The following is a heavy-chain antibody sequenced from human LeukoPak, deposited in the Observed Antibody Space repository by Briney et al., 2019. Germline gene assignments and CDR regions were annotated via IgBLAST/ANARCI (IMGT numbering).Heavy chain of an antibody. Sequence: PGRSLRLSCAASGFTFSSYAMHWVRQAPGKGLEWVAVISYDGSNKYYADSVKGRFTISRDNSKNTLYLQMNSLRAEDTAVYYCYATEGGHFDYWGQGTLVTVSS. CDR1: GFTFSSYA. J-gene: IGHJ4*02. D-gene: IGHD2-8*01. CDR2: ISYDGSNK. V-gene: IGHV3-30-3*01. CDR3: YATEGGHFDY.